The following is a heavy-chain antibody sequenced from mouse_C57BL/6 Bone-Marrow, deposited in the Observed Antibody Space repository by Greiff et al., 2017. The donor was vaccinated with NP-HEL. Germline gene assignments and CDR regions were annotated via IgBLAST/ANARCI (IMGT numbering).Heavy chain of an antibody. V-gene: IGHV1-69*01. CDR2: IDPSDSYT. J-gene: IGHJ4*01. CDR1: GYTFTSYW. D-gene: IGHD3-2*02. CDR3: GGRAQATPCAMDY. Sequence: QVQLQQPGAELVMPGASVKLSCKASGYTFTSYWMHWVKQRPGQGLEWMGEIDPSDSYTNYNQKFKGKSTLTVDKSSSTAYMQLSSLTSEDSSVYYCGGRAQATPCAMDYWGKGTTVTVSS.